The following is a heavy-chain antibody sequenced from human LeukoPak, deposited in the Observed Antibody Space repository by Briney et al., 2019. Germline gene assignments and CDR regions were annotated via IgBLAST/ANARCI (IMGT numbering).Heavy chain of an antibody. V-gene: IGHV4-34*01. CDR3: ARKRPPAYYYYYYYMDV. CDR1: GGSISSYY. J-gene: IGHJ6*03. CDR2: INHSGST. D-gene: IGHD2-2*01. Sequence: SETLSLTCTVSGGSISSYYWSWIRQPPGKGLEWIGEINHSGSTNYNPSLKSRVTISVDTSKNQFSLKLSSVTAADTAVYYCARKRPPAYYYYYYYMDVWGKGTTVTVSS.